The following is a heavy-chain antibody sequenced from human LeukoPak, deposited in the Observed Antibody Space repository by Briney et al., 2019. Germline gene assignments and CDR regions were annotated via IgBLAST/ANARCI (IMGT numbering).Heavy chain of an antibody. V-gene: IGHV1-69*06. Sequence: EVSWKASGSTLSHYAISWVRPAPGPGVEWMGGIIPIFGTANYAQKFQGRVTITADKSTSTAYMELSSLRSEDTAVYYCARVAESYFDYWGQGTLVTVSS. CDR2: IIPIFGTA. CDR3: ARVAESYFDY. J-gene: IGHJ4*02. CDR1: GSTLSHYA.